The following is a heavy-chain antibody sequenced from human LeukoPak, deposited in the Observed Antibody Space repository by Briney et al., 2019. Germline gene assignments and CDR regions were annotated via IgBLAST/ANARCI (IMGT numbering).Heavy chain of an antibody. D-gene: IGHD5-18*01. CDR2: IIPILGIA. V-gene: IGHV1-69*04. CDR3: ARDPDTAMVYYYGMDV. CDR1: GGTFSSYA. J-gene: IGHJ6*02. Sequence: GASVTVSCKASGGTFSSYAISWVRQAPGQGLEWMGRIIPILGIANYAQKFQGRVTITADKSTSTAYMELSSLRSEDTAVYYCARDPDTAMVYYYGMDVWGQGTTVTVSS.